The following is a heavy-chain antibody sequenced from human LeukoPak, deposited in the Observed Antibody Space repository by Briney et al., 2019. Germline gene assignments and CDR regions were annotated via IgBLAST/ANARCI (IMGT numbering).Heavy chain of an antibody. Sequence: GGSLRLSCAASGFTFGNAWMSWVRQAPGKGLEWVGRIKSKTDGGTTDYAAPVKGRFTISRDDSKNTLYLQMNSLKTEDTAVYYCTTAPGQPIAVAGIWVDYWGQGTLVAVSS. J-gene: IGHJ4*02. CDR1: GFTFGNAW. D-gene: IGHD6-19*01. CDR2: IKSKTDGGTT. CDR3: TTAPGQPIAVAGIWVDY. V-gene: IGHV3-15*01.